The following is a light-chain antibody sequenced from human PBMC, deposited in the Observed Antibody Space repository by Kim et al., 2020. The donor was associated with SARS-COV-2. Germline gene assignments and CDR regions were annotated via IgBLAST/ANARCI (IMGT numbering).Light chain of an antibody. J-gene: IGKJ2*01. CDR1: QTVTNDY. CDR3: QQYGTFPYT. Sequence: PGERANLSCGASQTVTNDYLAWFQQKRGQAPRLLIHGVSTRATGTPDRFIGSGSGTDFSLTISSLRPEDFGVYYCQQYGTFPYTFGQGTKL. CDR2: GVS. V-gene: IGKV3-20*01.